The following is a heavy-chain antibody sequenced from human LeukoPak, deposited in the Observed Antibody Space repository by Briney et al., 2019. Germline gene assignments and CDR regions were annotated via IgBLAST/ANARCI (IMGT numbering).Heavy chain of an antibody. Sequence: PGGSLRLSCVGSGVTLSNYWMYWVRQAPGKGLEWVSGINWNGGSTGYADSVKGRFTISRDNAKNSLYLQMNSLRAEDTAVYYCAATGVFDYWGQGTLVTVSS. CDR1: GVTLSNYW. CDR3: AATGVFDY. J-gene: IGHJ4*02. D-gene: IGHD3-10*01. CDR2: INWNGGST. V-gene: IGHV3-20*04.